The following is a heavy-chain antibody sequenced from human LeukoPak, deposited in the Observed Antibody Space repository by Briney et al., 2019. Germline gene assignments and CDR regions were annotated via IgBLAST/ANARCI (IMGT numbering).Heavy chain of an antibody. CDR1: GFTFSSYA. CDR3: AKGSAAAGLIDY. J-gene: IGHJ4*02. V-gene: IGHV3-23*01. Sequence: PGGSLRLSCAASGFTFSSYAMSWVRQAPGKRLEWVSAISGSGGSTYYADSVKGRFTISRDNSKNTLYLQMNSLRAEDTAVYYCAKGSAAAGLIDYWGQGTLVTVSS. CDR2: ISGSGGST. D-gene: IGHD6-13*01.